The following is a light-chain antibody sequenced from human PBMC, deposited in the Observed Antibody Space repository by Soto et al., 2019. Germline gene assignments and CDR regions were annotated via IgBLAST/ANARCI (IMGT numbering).Light chain of an antibody. J-gene: IGKJ4*01. CDR1: QSVSSN. V-gene: IGKV3-20*01. CDR3: QQYVNSPPLT. Sequence: EIVLTQSAGTMSLSPGERATLSCRASQSVSSNLAWYQQKPGQAPRLLLYGVSSRATGVPDRFSASGSGADFTLTISRLELEDFAVYYCQQYVNSPPLTFGGGTKLDI. CDR2: GVS.